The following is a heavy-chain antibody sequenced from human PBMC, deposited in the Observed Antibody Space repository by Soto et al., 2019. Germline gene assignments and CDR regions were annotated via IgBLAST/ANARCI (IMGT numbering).Heavy chain of an antibody. CDR2: ISGSGGRT. CDR3: VKAAILTGYYPYYYYYYRDV. Sequence: EVQLLESGGGLVQPGGSLRLSCAASGFTFSSYGMSWVLPSPGKGLVWVSAISGSGGRTYYTDSVKGRFIISTENTKNSLYLQMNSLRVEVTAVYYCVKAAILTGYYPYYYYYYRDVWGRVTTVIVS. CDR1: GFTFSSYG. J-gene: IGHJ6*03. V-gene: IGHV3-23*01. D-gene: IGHD3-9*01.